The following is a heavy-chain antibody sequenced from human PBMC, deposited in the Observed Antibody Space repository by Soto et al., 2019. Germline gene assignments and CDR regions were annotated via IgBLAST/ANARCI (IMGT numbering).Heavy chain of an antibody. CDR3: AGVENYYALGV. Sequence: QLQLVESGGGVVQPGTSLRLSCTASGSTFSNYIMHWVRQAPGKGLDWVAFISYDGSNKDYADSVEGRFTISRDNSKSTMYLQLSSLRPEDTAVYYCAGVENYYALGVWGQGTTVTVSS. CDR1: GSTFSNYI. V-gene: IGHV3-30-3*01. D-gene: IGHD3-3*01. J-gene: IGHJ6*02. CDR2: ISYDGSNK.